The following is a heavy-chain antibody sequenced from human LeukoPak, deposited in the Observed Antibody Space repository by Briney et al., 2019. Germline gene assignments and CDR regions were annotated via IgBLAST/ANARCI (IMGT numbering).Heavy chain of an antibody. Sequence: SVKVSCKASGGTLSSYAISWVRQAPGQGLEWMGRIIPIFGTANYAQKFQGRVTITTDESTSTAYMELSSLRSEDTAVYYCARGGRIAARTHDAFDIWGQGTMVTVSS. J-gene: IGHJ3*02. D-gene: IGHD6-6*01. CDR1: GGTLSSYA. V-gene: IGHV1-69*05. CDR3: ARGGRIAARTHDAFDI. CDR2: IIPIFGTA.